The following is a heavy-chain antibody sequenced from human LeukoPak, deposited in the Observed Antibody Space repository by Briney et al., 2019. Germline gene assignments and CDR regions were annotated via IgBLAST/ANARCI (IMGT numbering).Heavy chain of an antibody. CDR2: ISAYNGNT. CDR1: GYTFTSYG. V-gene: IGHV1-18*01. J-gene: IGHJ4*02. Sequence: GASVKVSCKASGYTFTSYGISWVRQAPGQGLEWIGWISAYNGNTNYAQKLQGRVTMTTDTSTSTAYMELRSLRSDDTAVYYCARDWSYYYDSSGYYPGDYWGQGTLVTVSS. CDR3: ARDWSYYYDSSGYYPGDY. D-gene: IGHD3-22*01.